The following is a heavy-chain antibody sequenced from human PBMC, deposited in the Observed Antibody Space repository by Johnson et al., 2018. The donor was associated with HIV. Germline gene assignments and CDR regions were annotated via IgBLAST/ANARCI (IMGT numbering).Heavy chain of an antibody. CDR1: GFTFSSYA. Sequence: VQLVESGGGVVRPGGSLRFSCAVSGFTFSSYAMSWVRQAPGKGLEWVSAISGSGGSTYYADSVKGRFTISRDNSKNTLYLQMNSLRAEDTAVYYCARHSTSSTMGAFDIWGQGTMVTVSS. V-gene: IGHV3-23*04. D-gene: IGHD6-6*01. CDR2: ISGSGGST. J-gene: IGHJ3*02. CDR3: ARHSTSSTMGAFDI.